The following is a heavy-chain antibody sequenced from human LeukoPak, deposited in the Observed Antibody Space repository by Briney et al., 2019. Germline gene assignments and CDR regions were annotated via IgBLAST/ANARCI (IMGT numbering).Heavy chain of an antibody. V-gene: IGHV3-64D*09. Sequence: GGSLRLSCSVSGFSISDYAMHWVRQAPGKGLEYVSSISSNGGSTYYVDSVKGRFTISRDNSKNALYLQMSSLRAEDTAVYYCAMGPYYYDSSGYYYWGQGTLVTVSS. J-gene: IGHJ4*02. CDR1: GFSISDYA. D-gene: IGHD3-22*01. CDR2: ISSNGGST. CDR3: AMGPYYYDSSGYYY.